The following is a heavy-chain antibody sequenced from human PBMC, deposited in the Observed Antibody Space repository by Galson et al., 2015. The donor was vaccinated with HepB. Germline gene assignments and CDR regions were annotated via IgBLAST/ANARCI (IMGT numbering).Heavy chain of an antibody. Sequence: SLRLSCAASGFTFSSYAMSWVRQAPGKGLEWVSAISGSGGSTYYADSVKGRFTISRDNSKNTLYLQMNSLRAEDTAVYYCAKDVRCTYYDSSGYYYWGQGTLVTVSS. D-gene: IGHD3-22*01. CDR1: GFTFSSYA. CDR2: ISGSGGST. J-gene: IGHJ4*02. V-gene: IGHV3-23*01. CDR3: AKDVRCTYYDSSGYYY.